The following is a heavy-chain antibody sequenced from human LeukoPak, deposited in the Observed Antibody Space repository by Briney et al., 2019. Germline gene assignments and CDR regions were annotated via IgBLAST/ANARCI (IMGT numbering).Heavy chain of an antibody. V-gene: IGHV1-69*13. J-gene: IGHJ4*02. D-gene: IGHD5-18*01. CDR2: IIPIFGTA. Sequence: ASVKVSCKASGYTFTSYGISWVRQAPGQGLEWMGGIIPIFGTANYAQKFQGRVTITADESTSTAYMELSSLRSEDTAVYYCAWSYGYSNLDYWGQGTLVTVSS. CDR1: GYTFTSYG. CDR3: AWSYGYSNLDY.